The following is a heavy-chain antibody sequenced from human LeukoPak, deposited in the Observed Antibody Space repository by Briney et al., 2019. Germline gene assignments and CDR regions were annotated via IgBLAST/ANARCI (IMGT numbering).Heavy chain of an antibody. CDR2: INPSGGST. J-gene: IGHJ4*02. CDR1: GYTFTSYY. Sequence: ASVKVSCKASGYTFTSYYMHWVRQAPRQGLEWMGIINPSGGSTSYAQKFQGRVTMTRDTSTSTVYMELSSLRSEDTAVYYCARTSPGWTFDYWGQGTLVTVSS. D-gene: IGHD6-19*01. CDR3: ARTSPGWTFDY. V-gene: IGHV1-46*01.